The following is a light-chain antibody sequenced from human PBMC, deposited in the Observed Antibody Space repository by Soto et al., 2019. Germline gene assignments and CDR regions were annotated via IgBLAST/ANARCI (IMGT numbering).Light chain of an antibody. CDR1: SSDVGAYNY. Sequence: QSALTQPASASGSPGQSIAISCTGTSSDVGAYNYVSWYQQHPGKAPKLMIYHVSNRPSGVSDRFSGSKSDNTASLTISGLQAEDEADYYCSSYTTSSTYVFGTGTKVTVL. J-gene: IGLJ1*01. CDR3: SSYTTSSTYV. V-gene: IGLV2-14*03. CDR2: HVS.